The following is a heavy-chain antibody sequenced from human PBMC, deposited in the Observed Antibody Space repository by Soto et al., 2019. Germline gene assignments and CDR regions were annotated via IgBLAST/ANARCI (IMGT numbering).Heavy chain of an antibody. CDR2: INPSGGST. D-gene: IGHD3-10*01. J-gene: IGHJ6*02. CDR1: GYTFTSYY. Sequence: ASVKVSCQASGYTFTSYYMHWVRQAPGQGLEWMGIINPSGGSTSYAQKFQGRVTMTRDTSTSTVYMELSSLRSEDTAVYYCARPQGPKYYYGSGSYYSHYYYGMDVWGQGTTVTVSS. CDR3: ARPQGPKYYYGSGSYYSHYYYGMDV. V-gene: IGHV1-46*01.